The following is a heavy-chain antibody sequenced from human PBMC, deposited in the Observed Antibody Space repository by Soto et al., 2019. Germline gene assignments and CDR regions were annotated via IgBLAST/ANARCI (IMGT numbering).Heavy chain of an antibody. CDR3: ARDHYYGSGTTRWFDP. Sequence: PGGSLRLSCAASGFTFSSYAMHWVRQAPGKGLEWVAVISYDGSNKYYADSVKGRFTISRDNSKNTLYLQMNSLRAEDTAVYYCARDHYYGSGTTRWFDPWGQGTLVTVSS. J-gene: IGHJ5*02. CDR1: GFTFSSYA. D-gene: IGHD3-10*01. CDR2: ISYDGSNK. V-gene: IGHV3-30-3*01.